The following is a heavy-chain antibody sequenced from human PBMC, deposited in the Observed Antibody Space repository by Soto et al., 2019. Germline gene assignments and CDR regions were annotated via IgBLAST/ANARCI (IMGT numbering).Heavy chain of an antibody. CDR1: GFTFSNYG. D-gene: IGHD2-2*01. V-gene: IGHV3-33*01. J-gene: IGHJ4*02. CDR2: ITNNGGSD. Sequence: QVHLVESGGDAVQPGRSLRLSCAASGFTFSNYGMHWVRQAPGKGLEWVAVITNNGGSDHYADSLKGRFTISRDNSKNTLYLQMNSLRAEDTAVYYCVRDDDQEANALDYWGQGTLVTVSS. CDR3: VRDDDQEANALDY.